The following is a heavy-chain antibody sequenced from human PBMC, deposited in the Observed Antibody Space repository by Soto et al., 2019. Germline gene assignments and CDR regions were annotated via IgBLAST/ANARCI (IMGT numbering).Heavy chain of an antibody. D-gene: IGHD4-17*01. CDR2: IYHSGST. V-gene: IGHV4-30-2*01. CDR3: ARATVTHSFLGAFDI. CDR1: GGSISSGGYS. Sequence: SETLSLTCTVSGGSISSGGYSWSWIRQPPGKGLEWIGYIYHSGSTYYNPSLKSRVTISVDRSKNQFSLKLSSVTAADTAVYYCARATVTHSFLGAFDIWGQGTMVTVSS. J-gene: IGHJ3*02.